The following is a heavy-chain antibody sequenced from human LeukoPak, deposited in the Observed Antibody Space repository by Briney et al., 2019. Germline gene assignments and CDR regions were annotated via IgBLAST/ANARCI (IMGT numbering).Heavy chain of an antibody. CDR1: GGSISSSNC. Sequence: PSETLSLTCAVSGGSISSSNCWSWVRQPPGKGLEWIGEIYHSGSTNYNPSLKSRVTISVDKSKNQFSLKLSSVTAADTAVYYCARGTTVTTLVLDYWGQGTLVTVSS. D-gene: IGHD4-17*01. V-gene: IGHV4-4*02. J-gene: IGHJ4*02. CDR3: ARGTTVTTLVLDY. CDR2: IYHSGST.